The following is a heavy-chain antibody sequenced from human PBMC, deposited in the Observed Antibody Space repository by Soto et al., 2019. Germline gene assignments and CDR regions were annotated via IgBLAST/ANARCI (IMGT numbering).Heavy chain of an antibody. CDR3: AKGYFYDILTAFAV. Sequence: HPGGSLRLSCAASGFTFSSYGMHWVRQAPGKGLKWVAVISYDGSNKYYADSVKGRFTISRDNSKNTLYLQMNSLRAEDTAVYYCAKGYFYDILTAFAVWGQGTTVTVSS. V-gene: IGHV3-30*18. CDR1: GFTFSSYG. J-gene: IGHJ6*02. D-gene: IGHD3-9*01. CDR2: ISYDGSNK.